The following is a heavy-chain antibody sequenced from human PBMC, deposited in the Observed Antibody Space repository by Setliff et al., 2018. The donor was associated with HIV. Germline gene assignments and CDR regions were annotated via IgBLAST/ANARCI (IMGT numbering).Heavy chain of an antibody. Sequence: GGSLRLSCAASGFTFEDYGMSWVRQVPGKGLEWVSGISWSGGGTGYADSVKGRFTISRDDAKNSLYLQMNSLRVEDTALYYCARSFPYYYESGVLYAMDVWGLGTTVTVSS. CDR1: GFTFEDYG. CDR3: ARSFPYYYESGVLYAMDV. CDR2: ISWSGGGT. J-gene: IGHJ6*02. D-gene: IGHD3-22*01. V-gene: IGHV3-20*04.